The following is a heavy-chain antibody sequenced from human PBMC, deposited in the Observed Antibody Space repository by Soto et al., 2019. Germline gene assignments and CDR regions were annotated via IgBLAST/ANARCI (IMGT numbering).Heavy chain of an antibody. CDR1: GGSFSGYY. CDR3: ARDYYDSSGYHNWFDP. V-gene: IGHV4-34*01. Sequence: SETLSLTCAVYGGSFSGYYWSWIRQPPGKGLEWIGEINHSGSTNYNPSLKSRVTISVDTSKNQFSLKLSSVTAADTAVYYCARDYYDSSGYHNWFDPWGQGTLVIVSS. J-gene: IGHJ5*02. D-gene: IGHD3-22*01. CDR2: INHSGST.